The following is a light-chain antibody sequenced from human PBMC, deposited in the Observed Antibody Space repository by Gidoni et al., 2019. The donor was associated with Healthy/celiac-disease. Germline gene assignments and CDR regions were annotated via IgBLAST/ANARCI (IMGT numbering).Light chain of an antibody. J-gene: IGKJ1*01. CDR2: GAY. V-gene: IGKV3-15*01. CDR1: QSVSSN. CDR3: QQYNNWPPWT. Sequence: EIVMTQSPATLSVSPGERATLSCRASQSVSSNLAWYQQKPGQAPRLLIYGAYTRFSGSGSGTEFTLTISSLQSEDFAVYYCQQYNNWPPWTFGQGTKVEIK.